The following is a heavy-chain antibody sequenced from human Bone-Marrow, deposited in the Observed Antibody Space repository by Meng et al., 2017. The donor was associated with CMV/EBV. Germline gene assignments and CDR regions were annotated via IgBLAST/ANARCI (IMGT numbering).Heavy chain of an antibody. Sequence: ASVKVSCKASGYTFSGYYIHWVRQAPGQGLEWLGYIKPNSGDTNYAQKFQNRVTLTRDTSISTAYMEVASLTSDDTAVYYCARSLAGATSQYFHYCGQGTLVTVSS. CDR2: IKPNSGDT. J-gene: IGHJ4*02. V-gene: IGHV1-2*02. CDR3: ARSLAGATSQYFHY. D-gene: IGHD1-26*01. CDR1: GYTFSGYY.